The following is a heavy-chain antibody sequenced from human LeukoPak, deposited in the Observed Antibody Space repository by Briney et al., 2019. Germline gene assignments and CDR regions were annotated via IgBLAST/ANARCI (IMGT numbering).Heavy chain of an antibody. CDR2: ISGSGGST. CDR1: GFTFSSYA. V-gene: IGHV3-23*01. Sequence: GGSLRVSCAASGFTFSSYAMSWVRQAPGKGLEWVSAISGSGGSTYYADSVKGRFTISRDNSKNTLYLQMNSLRAEDTAVYYCAKDVVGATIFDYWGQGTLVTVSS. CDR3: AKDVVGATIFDY. D-gene: IGHD1-26*01. J-gene: IGHJ4*02.